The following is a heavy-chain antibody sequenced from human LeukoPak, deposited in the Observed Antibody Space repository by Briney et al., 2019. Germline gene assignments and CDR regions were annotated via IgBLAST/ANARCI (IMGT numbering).Heavy chain of an antibody. CDR2: ISSSSSYI. J-gene: IGHJ6*03. Sequence: GGSLRLSCAASGFTFSSYSMNWVRQAPGKGLEWVSSISSSSSYIHYADSVKGRFTISRDNAKNSLYLQMNSLRAEDTAVYYCARPRSSTRYYDFWSGYYHYYYYYMDVWGKGTTVTVSS. D-gene: IGHD3-3*01. CDR1: GFTFSSYS. CDR3: ARPRSSTRYYDFWSGYYHYYYYYMDV. V-gene: IGHV3-21*01.